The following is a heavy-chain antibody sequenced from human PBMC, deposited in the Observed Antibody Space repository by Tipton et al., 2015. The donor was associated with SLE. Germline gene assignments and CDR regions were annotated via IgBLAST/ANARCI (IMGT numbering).Heavy chain of an antibody. CDR2: IYYSGST. CDR1: GGSISSSSYY. V-gene: IGHV4-61*05. J-gene: IGHJ4*02. Sequence: TLSLTCTVSGGSISSSSYYWSWIRQPPGKGLEWIGYIYYSGSTNYNPSLKSRVTISVDTSKNQFSLKLSSVTAADTAVYYCARVITMVRGVTDYFDYWGQGTLVTVSS. D-gene: IGHD3-10*01. CDR3: ARVITMVRGVTDYFDY.